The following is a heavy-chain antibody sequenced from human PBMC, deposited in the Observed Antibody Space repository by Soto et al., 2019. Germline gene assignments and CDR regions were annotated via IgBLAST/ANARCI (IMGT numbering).Heavy chain of an antibody. J-gene: IGHJ5*02. V-gene: IGHV6-1*01. D-gene: IGHD3-22*01. Sequence: SQTLSLTCAISGDSVSGNSAAWNWIRQSPSRGLEWLGRTYYRSKWYNDYAVSVKSRITVTPDTSKNQFSLHLNSVTPEDTAVYYCATYYYDSSGYPKKFDPWGQGTLVTVSS. CDR3: ATYYYDSSGYPKKFDP. CDR1: GDSVSGNSAA. CDR2: TYYRSKWYN.